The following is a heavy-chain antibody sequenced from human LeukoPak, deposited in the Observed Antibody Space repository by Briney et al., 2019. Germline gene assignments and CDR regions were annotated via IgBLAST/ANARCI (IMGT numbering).Heavy chain of an antibody. V-gene: IGHV1-46*01. Sequence: ASVKVSCKASGYTFTSYYMHWVRQAPGQGLEWMGIINPSGGSTSYAQKFQGRVTMTRDMSTSTAYMELRSLRSDDTAVYYCARDHIYYYDSSGYYLGGYWGQGTLVTVSS. CDR3: ARDHIYYYDSSGYYLGGY. J-gene: IGHJ4*02. D-gene: IGHD3-22*01. CDR1: GYTFTSYY. CDR2: INPSGGST.